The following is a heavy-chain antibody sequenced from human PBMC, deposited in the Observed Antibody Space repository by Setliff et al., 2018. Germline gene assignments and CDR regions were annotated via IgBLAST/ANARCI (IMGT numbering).Heavy chain of an antibody. V-gene: IGHV4-61*02. CDR3: ARGAGWCCDSSGYYYDY. CDR1: GDSINSGTYY. J-gene: IGHJ4*02. Sequence: SETLSLTCSVSGDSINSGTYYWSWFRQSAGKGLEWIGRIYTGGSTNYNPSLKSRVTISVDTSKNQFSLKLSSVTAADTAVYYCARGAGWCCDSSGYYYDYWGQGTLVTVSS. CDR2: IYTGGST. D-gene: IGHD3-22*01.